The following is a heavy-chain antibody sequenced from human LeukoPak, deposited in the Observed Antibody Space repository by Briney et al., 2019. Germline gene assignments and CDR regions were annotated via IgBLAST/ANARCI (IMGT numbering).Heavy chain of an antibody. V-gene: IGHV1-18*01. J-gene: IGHJ6*02. CDR2: ISAYNGNT. CDR1: GYTFTSYG. CDR3: ARDQVYSSGWYRGPNRGMDV. D-gene: IGHD6-19*01. Sequence: ASVKVSCKASGYTFTSYGISWVRQAPGQGLEWMGWISAYNGNTNYAQKLQGRVTMTTDTSTSTAYMELRSLRSDDTAVYYCARDQVYSSGWYRGPNRGMDVWGQGTTVTVSS.